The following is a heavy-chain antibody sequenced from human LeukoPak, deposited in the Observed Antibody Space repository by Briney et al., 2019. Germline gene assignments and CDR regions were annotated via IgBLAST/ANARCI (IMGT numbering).Heavy chain of an antibody. CDR1: GFTFSDYY. J-gene: IGHJ4*02. CDR2: ISSSGSTI. D-gene: IGHD4-17*01. V-gene: IGHV3-11*04. Sequence: AGGSLRLSCAASGFTFSDYYMSWIRQAPGKGLEWVSYISSSGSTIYYADSVKGRITISRDNAKNSLYLQMNSLRAEDTAVYYCARVAPDYGDYYFDYWGQGTLVTVSS. CDR3: ARVAPDYGDYYFDY.